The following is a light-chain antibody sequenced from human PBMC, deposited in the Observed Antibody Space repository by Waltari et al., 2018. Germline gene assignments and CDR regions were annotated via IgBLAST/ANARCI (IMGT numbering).Light chain of an antibody. Sequence: PGGRATLSCRASQTVRTYLAWYQQKPGQAPRLLIFDASSRATGIPAKFSGSGSGTDFTLTVSNLEPEDFAIYYCQQRSNWPYTFGQGTRVEIK. CDR2: DAS. J-gene: IGKJ2*01. CDR3: QQRSNWPYT. CDR1: QTVRTY. V-gene: IGKV3-11*01.